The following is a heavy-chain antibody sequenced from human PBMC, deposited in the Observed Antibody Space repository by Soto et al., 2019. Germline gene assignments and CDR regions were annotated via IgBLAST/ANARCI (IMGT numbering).Heavy chain of an antibody. V-gene: IGHV3-30*18. J-gene: IGHJ3*01. CDR3: AKARTAMEPLR. D-gene: IGHD5-18*01. CDR1: GFTFSSYG. Sequence: PGGSLRLSCAASGFTFSSYGMHWVRQAPGKGLEWVAVISYDGSNKYYADSVKGRFTISRDNSKNTLYLQMNSLRAEDTAVYYCAKARTAMEPLRWGQGTMVTV. CDR2: ISYDGSNK.